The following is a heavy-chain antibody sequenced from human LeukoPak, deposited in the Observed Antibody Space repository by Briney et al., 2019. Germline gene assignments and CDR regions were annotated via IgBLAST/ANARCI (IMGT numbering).Heavy chain of an antibody. D-gene: IGHD1-26*01. V-gene: IGHV4-39*07. CDR2: IYYSGST. Sequence: SETLSLTCTVSGGSISGSSYYWGWIRQPPGKGLEWIGSIYYSGSTYYNPSLKSRVTISVDTSKNQFSLKLSSVTAADTAVYYCARESGGSSHFDYWGQGTLVTVSS. J-gene: IGHJ4*02. CDR3: ARESGGSSHFDY. CDR1: GGSISGSSYY.